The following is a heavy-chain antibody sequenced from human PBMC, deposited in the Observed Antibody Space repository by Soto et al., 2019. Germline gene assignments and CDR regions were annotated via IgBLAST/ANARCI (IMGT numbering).Heavy chain of an antibody. Sequence: QVQIVQSGAEMKRPGASVKVSCKASRDTSTNYTMHWVRQVPGQRLQWMGWIDAGNGNTKHSQNFQGRITLAGDTFATTVYMEWSSLRSEYTAVYYCAKNALQWLPTLSSWGQGTLVTVSS. D-gene: IGHD5-12*01. CDR2: IDAGNGNT. CDR1: RDTSTNYT. CDR3: AKNALQWLPTLSS. V-gene: IGHV1-3*01. J-gene: IGHJ5*02.